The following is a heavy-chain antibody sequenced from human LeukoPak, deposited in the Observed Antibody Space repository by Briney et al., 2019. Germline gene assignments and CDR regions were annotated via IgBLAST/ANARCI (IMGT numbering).Heavy chain of an antibody. CDR3: ARDYLGISVAGALDS. CDR2: ITSSSSYI. J-gene: IGHJ4*02. V-gene: IGHV3-21*01. D-gene: IGHD6-19*01. Sequence: PGGSLRLSCAASGFTFSSYTMNWVRQAPGKGPEWVSSITSSSSYIYYADSVKGRFTISRDNAKNLLFLQMNSLRAEDTAVYFCARDYLGISVAGALDSWGQGTLVTVSS. CDR1: GFTFSSYT.